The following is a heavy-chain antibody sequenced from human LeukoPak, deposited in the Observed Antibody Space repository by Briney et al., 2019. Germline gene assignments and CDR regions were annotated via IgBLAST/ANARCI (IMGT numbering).Heavy chain of an antibody. CDR1: GFTLSDYW. CDR3: ARNQKGASDGFDI. J-gene: IGHJ3*02. Sequence: PGGSLRLSCAASGFTLSDYWMSWVRQAPVKGLEWVANINQDGSDKYYVDSVKGRFTISRDNAKNSLYLQMNSLRAEDTAVYYCARNQKGASDGFDIWGQGTRVTVSS. CDR2: INQDGSDK. V-gene: IGHV3-7*01.